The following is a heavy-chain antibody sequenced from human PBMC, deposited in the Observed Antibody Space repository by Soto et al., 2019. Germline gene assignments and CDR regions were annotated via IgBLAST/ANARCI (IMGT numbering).Heavy chain of an antibody. V-gene: IGHV4-30-4*01. J-gene: IGHJ4*02. Sequence: QVQLQESGPGLVKPSQTLSLTCTVSGGSISSGFYYWSWIRQPPGKGLEWIGYNYSSGSTYYNPSPMSRVTISVDRSNNQLSRKLISAAAPDTGEYYCARVEAGGGARVHNYWGQGTLVTFSS. CDR2: NYSSGST. CDR3: ARVEAGGGARVHNY. D-gene: IGHD1-26*01. CDR1: GGSISSGFYY.